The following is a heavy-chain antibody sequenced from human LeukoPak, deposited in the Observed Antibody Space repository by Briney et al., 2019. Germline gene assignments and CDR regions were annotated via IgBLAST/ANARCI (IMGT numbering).Heavy chain of an antibody. V-gene: IGHV1-46*01. CDR3: ASGHLPLTLGYCSGGSCPGYYYYYGMDV. CDR2: INPTGGGT. CDR1: GYTFTSYY. D-gene: IGHD2-15*01. J-gene: IGHJ6*02. Sequence: ASVKVSCKASGYTFTSYYMHWVRQAPGQGLEWMGIINPTGGGTSYAQKFQGRVTMTRDTSTSTAYMELSSLRSEDTAVYYCASGHLPLTLGYCSGGSCPGYYYYYGMDVWGQGTTVTVSS.